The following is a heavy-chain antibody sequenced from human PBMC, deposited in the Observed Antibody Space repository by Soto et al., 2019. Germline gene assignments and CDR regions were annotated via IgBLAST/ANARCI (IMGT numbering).Heavy chain of an antibody. CDR3: AKGRGDYSPFY. CDR2: ISGNGGST. Sequence: EVQLLESGGGLLQPGGSLSVSCAVSGFTFSSNAMSWVRQAPGKGLEWVSTISGNGGSTYYADSVKGRFTISRDNSKNMLYLQMNSLRGEDTAVYYCAKGRGDYSPFYWGQGTLVTVSS. CDR1: GFTFSSNA. V-gene: IGHV3-23*01. D-gene: IGHD4-17*01. J-gene: IGHJ4*02.